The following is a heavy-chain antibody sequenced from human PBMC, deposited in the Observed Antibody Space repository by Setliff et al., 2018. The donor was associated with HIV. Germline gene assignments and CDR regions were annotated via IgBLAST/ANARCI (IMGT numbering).Heavy chain of an antibody. CDR2: MNAGNGNT. V-gene: IGHV1-3*01. Sequence: ASVKVSCEASGYNFTSYARHWVRQAPGQRLEWMGWMNAGNGNTKYSQKFQGRVTITRDTSASTAYMELSSLRSEDTAVYYCARDGGDTAMVSYYYYYYMDVWGKGTTVTVSS. CDR3: ARDGGDTAMVSYYYYYYMDV. J-gene: IGHJ6*03. CDR1: GYNFTSYA. D-gene: IGHD5-18*01.